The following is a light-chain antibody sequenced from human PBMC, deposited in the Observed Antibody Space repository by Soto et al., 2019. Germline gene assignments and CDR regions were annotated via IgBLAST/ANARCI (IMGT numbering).Light chain of an antibody. CDR3: QQYNSYSPET. CDR1: QSISSR. V-gene: IGKV1-5*01. CDR2: DAS. J-gene: IGKJ1*01. Sequence: DIQITQSPSTLSASIGERVTITCRVSQSISSRLAWYQQKPGKAPNLLIHDASSLESGVPSRFSGSGSGTEFTLTISNLQPDDFATYYCQQYNSYSPETFGQGTKVDIK.